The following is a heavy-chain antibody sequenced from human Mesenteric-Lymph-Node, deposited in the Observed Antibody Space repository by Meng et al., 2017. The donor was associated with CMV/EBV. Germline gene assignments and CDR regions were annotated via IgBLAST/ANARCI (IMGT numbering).Heavy chain of an antibody. V-gene: IGHV3-53*01. CDR3: AGTGGYSYAYDY. CDR2: IYGGGDT. CDR1: GFIVSSNY. D-gene: IGHD5-18*01. Sequence: EVQLVESGGGLIQPGGSLRLSCAASGFIVSSNYMSWVRQAPGKGLEWVSVIYGGGDTNYADTVRGRFTISRDNSKNTLYLQMNSLRAEDTAVYFCAGTGGYSYAYDYWGQGTLVTVSS. J-gene: IGHJ4*02.